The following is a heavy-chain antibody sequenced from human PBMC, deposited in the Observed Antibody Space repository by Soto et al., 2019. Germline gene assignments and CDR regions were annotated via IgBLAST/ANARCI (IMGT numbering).Heavy chain of an antibody. CDR2: INHSGST. CDR3: ASYPNNCSSTSCQDY. Sequence: SETLSLTCAVYGGSFSGYYWSWIRQPPGKGLEWIGEINHSGSTNYNPSLKSRVTISVDTSKNQFSLKLSSVTAADTAVYYCASYPNNCSSTSCQDYWGQGTLVTVSS. D-gene: IGHD2-2*01. CDR1: GGSFSGYY. J-gene: IGHJ4*02. V-gene: IGHV4-34*01.